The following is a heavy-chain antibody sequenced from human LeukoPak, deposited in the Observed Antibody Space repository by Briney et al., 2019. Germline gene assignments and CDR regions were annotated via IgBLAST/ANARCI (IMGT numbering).Heavy chain of an antibody. CDR3: ARLTTMTTTGGPFDY. Sequence: AGTLSLACVATGITFSRDIMNWVGQAPAKRQEWVSSISSSSSYIYYADSVKGRFTISRDNAKNSLYLQMNSLRAEDTAVYYCARLTTMTTTGGPFDYWGQGTLVTVSS. V-gene: IGHV3-21*01. CDR1: GITFSRDI. D-gene: IGHD4-17*01. CDR2: ISSSSSYI. J-gene: IGHJ4*02.